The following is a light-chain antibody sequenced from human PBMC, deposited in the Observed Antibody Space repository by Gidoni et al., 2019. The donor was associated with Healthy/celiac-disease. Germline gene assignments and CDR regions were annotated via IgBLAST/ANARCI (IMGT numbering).Light chain of an antibody. V-gene: IGKV1-8*01. CDR3: QQYNSYPPT. CDR2: AAS. J-gene: IGKJ1*01. CDR1: QGISSY. Sequence: AIRMTQSPSSFSASTGDRVTITCRASQGISSYLAWYQQKPGKAPKLLIYAASTLQSGVPSRCSGSGSGTDFTLTISCLQAEDFATYYRQQYNSYPPTFGQGTKVEIK.